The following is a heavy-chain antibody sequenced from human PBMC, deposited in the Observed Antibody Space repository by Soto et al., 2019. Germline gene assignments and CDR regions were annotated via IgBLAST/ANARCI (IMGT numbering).Heavy chain of an antibody. D-gene: IGHD6-19*01. J-gene: IGHJ5*02. CDR1: GLTFSTYG. V-gene: IGHV3-33*01. Sequence: PXVSLRLSCAASGLTFSTYGMHWVRQAPGKGLEWVAIIWYDGSNKYYADSVKGRFTISRDDSKNTLYLQMNSLRVEDTAVYFCARDASAYDGGWYPRGFDPWGQGTLVTVSS. CDR3: ARDASAYDGGWYPRGFDP. CDR2: IWYDGSNK.